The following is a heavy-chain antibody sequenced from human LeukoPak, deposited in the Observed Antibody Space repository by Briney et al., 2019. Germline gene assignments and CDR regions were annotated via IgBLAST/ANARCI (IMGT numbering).Heavy chain of an antibody. D-gene: IGHD3-10*01. CDR1: GYRFPDYW. CDR2: VFPGDSET. J-gene: IGHJ4*02. CDR3: ARHEAGGSPSYFPFDY. V-gene: IGHV5-51*01. Sequence: GESLKISCKASGYRFPDYWIGWVRQMPGKGLEWMGIVFPGDSETRNNPSFQGQVTISVDKSISTAYLQWSSLKASDTAMYYCARHEAGGSPSYFPFDYWGQGTLVTVSS.